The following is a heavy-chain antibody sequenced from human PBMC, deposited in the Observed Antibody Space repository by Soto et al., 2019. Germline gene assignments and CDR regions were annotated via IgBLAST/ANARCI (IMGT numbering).Heavy chain of an antibody. J-gene: IGHJ4*02. Sequence: QITLKESGPTLVKPTQTLTLTCTFSGFSLSTSGVGVGWIRQPPGKALECLAFIHWDDDKRYSPSLKSRLTIPKDSSKNQVVLTMTNMDPVDTATYYCGHITDSNFWSGDPGFDYWGQGTLVTVSP. V-gene: IGHV2-5*02. CDR3: GHITDSNFWSGDPGFDY. D-gene: IGHD3-3*01. CDR1: GFSLSTSGVG. CDR2: IHWDDDK.